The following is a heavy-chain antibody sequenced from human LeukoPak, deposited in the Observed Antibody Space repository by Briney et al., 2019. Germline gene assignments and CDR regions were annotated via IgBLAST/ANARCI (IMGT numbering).Heavy chain of an antibody. Sequence: ASVKVSCKASGYTFTSYYMHWVRQAPGQGLEWMGIINPSGGSTSYAQKFQGRVTMTRDTSTSTVYIEVSSLRSEDTAVYYCARGTANFWGCYSSHFDYWGQGTLVTVSS. CDR2: INPSGGST. J-gene: IGHJ4*01. D-gene: IGHD3-3*01. CDR1: GYTFTSYY. CDR3: ARGTANFWGCYSSHFDY. V-gene: IGHV1-46*01.